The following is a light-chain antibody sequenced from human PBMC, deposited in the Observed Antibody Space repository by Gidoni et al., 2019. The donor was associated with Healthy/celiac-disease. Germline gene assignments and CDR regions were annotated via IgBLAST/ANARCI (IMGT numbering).Light chain of an antibody. CDR3: QAWDSSTAHV. J-gene: IGLJ1*01. CDR1: KLADKY. Sequence: SFALTPPPSVSASPGQTTSITCSGDKLADKYACWYQQKPGQSPLLVNYQDSKRPSGIPERFSGSNAGNTATLTISGTQAMDAADYYCQAWDSSTAHVFGTGTKVTVL. CDR2: QDS. V-gene: IGLV3-1*01.